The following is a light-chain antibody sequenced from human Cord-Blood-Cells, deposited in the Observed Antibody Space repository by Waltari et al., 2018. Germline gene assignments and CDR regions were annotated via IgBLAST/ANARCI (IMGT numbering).Light chain of an antibody. CDR2: AAS. Sequence: DIQMTQSPSSVSASVGDRVTITCRASQGISSWLAWDQQKPGKAPKLLIYAASRLQSGVLSRFSGSGSGTEFTLTNSSLQPEDFATYYCQQANSFPTFGGGTKVEIK. J-gene: IGKJ4*02. V-gene: IGKV1-12*01. CDR3: QQANSFPT. CDR1: QGISSW.